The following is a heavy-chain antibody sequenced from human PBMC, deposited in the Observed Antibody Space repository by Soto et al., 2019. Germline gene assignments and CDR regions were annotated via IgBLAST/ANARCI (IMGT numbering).Heavy chain of an antibody. D-gene: IGHD2-2*01. V-gene: IGHV3-11*01. CDR2: SSSSGSTI. Sequence: QVQLVESGGGLVKPGGSLRLSCAASGFTFSDYYMSWIRQAPGKGLEWVSYSSSSGSTIYYADSVKGRFTISRDNAKNSLYLQMNSLRAADTAVYYCARDSLAMWCGTGYCSSTSCRYEGDAFDIWGQGTMVTVSS. CDR3: ARDSLAMWCGTGYCSSTSCRYEGDAFDI. J-gene: IGHJ3*02. CDR1: GFTFSDYY.